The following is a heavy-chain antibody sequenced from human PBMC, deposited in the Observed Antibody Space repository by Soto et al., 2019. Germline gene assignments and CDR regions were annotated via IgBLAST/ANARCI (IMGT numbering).Heavy chain of an antibody. V-gene: IGHV3-74*01. CDR2: IDSDGSST. Sequence: GVSLRLSCAASGFIFTSYWMHWVRQAPGKGLVWVSRIDSDGSSTSYADSVKGRFTISRDNAKNTLYLQMNSLRAEDTAIYYCARGTGMPDYYGMDVWGQGTTVTVSS. CDR3: ARGTGMPDYYGMDV. J-gene: IGHJ6*02. CDR1: GFIFTSYW. D-gene: IGHD5-18*01.